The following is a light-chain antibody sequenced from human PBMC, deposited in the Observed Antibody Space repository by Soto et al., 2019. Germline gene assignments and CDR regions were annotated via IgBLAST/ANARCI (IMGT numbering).Light chain of an antibody. V-gene: IGKV1-5*03. CDR3: QQYNSYSRT. CDR1: QSISSW. CDR2: KAS. Sequence: IQMTPSPSTLSASVGDRVTITCRASQSISSWLAWYQQKQGKAAKLLIYKASSLESGVTSRFSGSGSGTEFTLTISSLQPDDFATYYCQQYNSYSRTFGQGTKVDI. J-gene: IGKJ1*01.